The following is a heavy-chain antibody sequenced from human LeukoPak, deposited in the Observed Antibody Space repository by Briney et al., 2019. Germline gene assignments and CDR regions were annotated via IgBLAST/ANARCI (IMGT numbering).Heavy chain of an antibody. D-gene: IGHD3-22*01. Sequence: GGSLRLSCAASGFTFSDYYMSWIRQAPGKGLEWVSYISSSGSTIYYADSVKGRFTISRDNAKNSLYLQMNSLRAEDTAVYSCARAYYYDSSGYDYWGQGTLVTVSS. J-gene: IGHJ4*02. CDR3: ARAYYYDSSGYDY. CDR2: ISSSGSTI. CDR1: GFTFSDYY. V-gene: IGHV3-11*01.